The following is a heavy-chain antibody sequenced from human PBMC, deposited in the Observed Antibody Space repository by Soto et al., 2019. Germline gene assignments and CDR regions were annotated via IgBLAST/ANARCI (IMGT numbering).Heavy chain of an antibody. Sequence: GGSLRLSCAASGFTFSSYSMNWVRQAPGKGLEWVSYISSSSSTIYYADSVKGRFTISRDNAKNSLYLQMNSLRDEDTAVYYCASPEFSSGWYGVGDAFDIWGQGTMVTVS. D-gene: IGHD6-19*01. V-gene: IGHV3-48*02. CDR3: ASPEFSSGWYGVGDAFDI. J-gene: IGHJ3*02. CDR2: ISSSSSTI. CDR1: GFTFSSYS.